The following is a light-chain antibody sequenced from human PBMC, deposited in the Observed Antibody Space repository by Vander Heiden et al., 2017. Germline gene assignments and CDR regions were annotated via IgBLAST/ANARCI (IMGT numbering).Light chain of an antibody. Sequence: EFVLSLSPSTLSLSPAVGATLSCRASQSVSSSYLAWYQQKPGQAPRLLIYGASSRATGIPDRFSGSGSGTDFTLTISRLEPEDFAVYYCQQYGSSPRTFGQGTKVEIK. V-gene: IGKV3-20*01. CDR2: GAS. J-gene: IGKJ1*01. CDR3: QQYGSSPRT. CDR1: QSVSSSY.